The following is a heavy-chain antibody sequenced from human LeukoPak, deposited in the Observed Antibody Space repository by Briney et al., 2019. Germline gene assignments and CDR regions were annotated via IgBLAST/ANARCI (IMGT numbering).Heavy chain of an antibody. CDR1: GFTFSSYG. D-gene: IGHD2-21*02. Sequence: PGGSLRLSCAASGFTFSSYGMSWVRQAPGKGLEWVSTITGSGGDTYYPDSVKGRFTISRDNSKNTLYLEMNSLRAEDTAVYYCAKGRRICTINCYSGGEWFDYCGQGTLVTVSS. CDR2: ITGSGGDT. V-gene: IGHV3-23*01. CDR3: AKGRRICTINCYSGGEWFDY. J-gene: IGHJ4*02.